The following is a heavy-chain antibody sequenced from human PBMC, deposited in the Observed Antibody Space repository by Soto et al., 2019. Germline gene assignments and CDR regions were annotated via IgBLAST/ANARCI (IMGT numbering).Heavy chain of an antibody. D-gene: IGHD5-12*01. J-gene: IGHJ3*02. CDR3: ASGYDSAFDI. CDR1: GGSISSYY. Sequence: TSETLSLTCTVSGGSISSYYWSWIRQTPGKGLEWIGYIYYSGSTNYNPSLKSRVTISVDTSKNQFSLKLSSVTAADTAVYYCASGYDSAFDIWGQGTMVTVSS. CDR2: IYYSGST. V-gene: IGHV4-59*01.